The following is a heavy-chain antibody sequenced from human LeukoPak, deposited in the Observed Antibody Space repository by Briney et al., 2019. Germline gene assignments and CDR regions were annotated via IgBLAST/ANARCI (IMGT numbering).Heavy chain of an antibody. Sequence: SETLSLTCSVSGDSISSSSYYWGWIRQPPGKGLEWIGSIYYSGSTYYNPSLKSLVTISVHTSKTQFSLQLSSVTAADTAVYYCARHSRPTLTAYFDYWGQGTLVTVSS. J-gene: IGHJ4*02. D-gene: IGHD2-21*02. CDR3: ARHSRPTLTAYFDY. CDR2: IYYSGST. CDR1: GDSISSSSYY. V-gene: IGHV4-39*01.